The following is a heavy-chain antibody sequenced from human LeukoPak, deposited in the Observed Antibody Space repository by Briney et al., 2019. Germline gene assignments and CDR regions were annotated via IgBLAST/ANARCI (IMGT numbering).Heavy chain of an antibody. V-gene: IGHV1-2*02. CDR3: AGPKAVILGGSGSYSSLDY. J-gene: IGHJ4*02. CDR2: INPNSGGT. D-gene: IGHD3-10*01. Sequence: ASVKVSCKASGYTFTGYYMHWVRQAPGQGLEWMGWINPNSGGTNYAQKFQGRVTMTRDTSISTAYVELSRLRSDDTAVYYCAGPKAVILGGSGSYSSLDYWGQGTLVTVSS. CDR1: GYTFTGYY.